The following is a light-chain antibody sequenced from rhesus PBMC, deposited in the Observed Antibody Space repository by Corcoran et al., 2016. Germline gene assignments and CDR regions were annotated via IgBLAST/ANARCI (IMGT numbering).Light chain of an antibody. Sequence: EIVMTQSPATLSLSPGETATLSCRASESVGSYLAWYQQKPGQGPKLLVHSAYFRAQGIPDRFSGGGSKTDVTLTISSLEPEDVGVYHCQQYNDLTWTFGQGTKVEIK. J-gene: IGKJ1*01. CDR3: QQYNDLTWT. CDR2: SAY. CDR1: ESVGSY. V-gene: IGKV3-40*03.